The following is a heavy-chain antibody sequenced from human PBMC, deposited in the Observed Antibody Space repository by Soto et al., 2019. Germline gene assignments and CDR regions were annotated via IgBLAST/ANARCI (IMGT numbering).Heavy chain of an antibody. J-gene: IGHJ4*02. V-gene: IGHV1-18*01. Sequence: ASVKVSCKASGYTFTSYGSRWVRQAPGQGLEWMGWISAYNGNTNYAQKLQGRVTMTTDTSTSTAYMELRSLRSDDTAVYYCARGYDILTGYFYFDYWGQGTLVTVSS. D-gene: IGHD3-9*01. CDR1: GYTFTSYG. CDR2: ISAYNGNT. CDR3: ARGYDILTGYFYFDY.